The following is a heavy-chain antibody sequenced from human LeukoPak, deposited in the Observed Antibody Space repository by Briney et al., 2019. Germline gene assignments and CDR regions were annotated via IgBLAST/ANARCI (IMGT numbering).Heavy chain of an antibody. CDR1: GFTFSSYW. V-gene: IGHV3-74*01. D-gene: IGHD1-14*01. Sequence: GRSLRLSCAASGFTFSSYWMHWVRQVPGKGLVWVARINPGGSSITYADSVKGRFTTSRDNAKNTLYLRMDSLRAEDTGVYYCARSNQADDYWGQGTLVTVSS. CDR2: INPGGSSI. J-gene: IGHJ4*02. CDR3: ARSNQADDY.